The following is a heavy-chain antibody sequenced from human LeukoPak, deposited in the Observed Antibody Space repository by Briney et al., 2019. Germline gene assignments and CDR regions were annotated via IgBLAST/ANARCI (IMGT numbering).Heavy chain of an antibody. Sequence: SETLSLTCTVSGGSISSGGYYWSWIRQHPVKGLEWIGYIYYSGSTYYNPSLKSRVTISVDTSKNQFSLKLSSVTAADTAVYYCARDSENGYGMDVWGQGTTVTVSS. D-gene: IGHD1-26*01. V-gene: IGHV4-31*03. J-gene: IGHJ6*02. CDR3: ARDSENGYGMDV. CDR1: GGSISSGGYY. CDR2: IYYSGST.